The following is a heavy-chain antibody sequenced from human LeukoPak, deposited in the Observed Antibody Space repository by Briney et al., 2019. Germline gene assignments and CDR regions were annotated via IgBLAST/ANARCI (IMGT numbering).Heavy chain of an antibody. J-gene: IGHJ4*02. CDR3: ARGAYYDY. V-gene: IGHV3-7*01. CDR1: AFTFSRYW. Sequence: GGSLRLSCAASAFTFSRYWMSWVRQAPGMGLEWVANIKQDGSEKYYVDSVKGRFTISRDNAKNSLYLQMNSLRAEDTAVYYCARGAYYDYWGQGTLVTVSS. CDR2: IKQDGSEK.